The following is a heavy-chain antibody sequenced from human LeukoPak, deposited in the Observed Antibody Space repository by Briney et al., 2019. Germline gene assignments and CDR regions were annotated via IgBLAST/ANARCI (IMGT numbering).Heavy chain of an antibody. CDR1: GYTFTGYY. CDR2: INPNSGGT. J-gene: IGHJ6*03. D-gene: IGHD2-21*02. Sequence: ASVTVSCKASGYTFTGYYMHWVRQAPGQGLEWMGWINPNSGGTNYAQKFQGRVTMTRDTSISTAYMELSRLRSDDTAVYYCARDIVVVTAPYYYYYMDVWGKGTTVTVSS. V-gene: IGHV1-2*02. CDR3: ARDIVVVTAPYYYYYMDV.